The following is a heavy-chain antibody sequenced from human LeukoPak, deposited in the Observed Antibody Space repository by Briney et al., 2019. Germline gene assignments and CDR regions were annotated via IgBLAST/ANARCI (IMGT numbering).Heavy chain of an antibody. Sequence: GGSLRLSCAASGFTFSSYAMSWVRQAPGKGLEWVSAISGSGGSTYYADSVKGRFTISRDNSKNTLYLQMNSLRAEDTAVYYCARTDYDFWSGYTTFDYWGQGTLVTVSS. CDR2: ISGSGGST. CDR1: GFTFSSYA. D-gene: IGHD3-3*01. CDR3: ARTDYDFWSGYTTFDY. V-gene: IGHV3-23*01. J-gene: IGHJ4*02.